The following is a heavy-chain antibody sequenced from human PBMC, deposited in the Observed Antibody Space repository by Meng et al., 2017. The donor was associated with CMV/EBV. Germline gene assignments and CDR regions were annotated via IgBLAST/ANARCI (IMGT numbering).Heavy chain of an antibody. J-gene: IGHJ4*02. Sequence: HSPLKESGPPLVKPTQTLPLTCTFSGFSLSTSGVGVGWIRQPPGKALEWLALIYWDDDKRYSPSLKSRLTITKDTSKNQVVLTMTNMDPVDTATYYCARIAAAGRFDYWGQGTLVTVSS. D-gene: IGHD6-13*01. CDR2: IYWDDDK. CDR3: ARIAAAGRFDY. CDR1: GFSLSTSGVG. V-gene: IGHV2-5*02.